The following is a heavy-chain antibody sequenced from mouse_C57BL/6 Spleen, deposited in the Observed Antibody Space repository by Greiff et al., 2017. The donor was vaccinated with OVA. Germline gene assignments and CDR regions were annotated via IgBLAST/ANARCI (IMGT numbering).Heavy chain of an antibody. CDR1: GYSITSGYY. Sequence: VQLKQSGPGLVKPSQSLSLTCSVPGYSITSGYYWNWIRQFPGNKLEWMGYISYDGSNNYNPSLKNRISITRDTSKNQFFLKLNSVTTEDTATYYCANYEDYAMDYWGQGTSVTVSS. D-gene: IGHD2-3*01. J-gene: IGHJ4*01. V-gene: IGHV3-6*01. CDR2: ISYDGSN. CDR3: ANYEDYAMDY.